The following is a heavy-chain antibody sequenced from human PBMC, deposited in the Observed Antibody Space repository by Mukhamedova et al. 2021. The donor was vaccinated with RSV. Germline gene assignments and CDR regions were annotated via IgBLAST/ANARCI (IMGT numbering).Heavy chain of an antibody. CDR3: ARVGLAYYFDY. J-gene: IGHJ4*02. Sequence: GSEKYYVDSVKGRLTISRDNAKNSLYLQMNSLRAEDTAVYYCARVGLAYYFDYWGQGTLVTVSS. CDR2: GSEK. D-gene: IGHD6-19*01. V-gene: IGHV3-7*03.